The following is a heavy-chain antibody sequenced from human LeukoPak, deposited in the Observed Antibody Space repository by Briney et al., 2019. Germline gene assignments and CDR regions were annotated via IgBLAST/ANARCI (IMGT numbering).Heavy chain of an antibody. J-gene: IGHJ3*02. CDR1: GFTFSSYS. CDR3: AKGKDAFDI. CDR2: ISSSSTI. Sequence: PGGSLRLSCAASGFTFSSYSMNWVRQAPGKGLEWVSYISSSSTIYYADSVKGRFTISRDNSKNTLYLQMNSLRAEDTAVYYCAKGKDAFDIWGQGTMVTVSS. V-gene: IGHV3-48*01.